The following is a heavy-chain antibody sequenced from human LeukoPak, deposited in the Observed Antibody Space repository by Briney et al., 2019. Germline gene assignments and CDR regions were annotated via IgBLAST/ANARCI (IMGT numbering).Heavy chain of an antibody. V-gene: IGHV3-30-3*01. Sequence: PGGSLRLSCAASGFTFSHYAMHWVRQGPGKGLVWVAVISDDGSTKYYADSVKGRFTISRDNSKETLFLQMNSLTAEDMAVYYCAIQIRGVIYWGQGTLVTVSS. CDR3: AIQIRGVIY. CDR2: ISDDGSTK. D-gene: IGHD3-10*01. CDR1: GFTFSHYA. J-gene: IGHJ4*02.